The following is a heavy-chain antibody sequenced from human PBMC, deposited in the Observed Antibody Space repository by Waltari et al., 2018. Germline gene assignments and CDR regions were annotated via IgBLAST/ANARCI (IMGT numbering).Heavy chain of an antibody. CDR1: GFTFRSYA. D-gene: IGHD5-12*01. CDR3: AKDLGGFSGSHWYFDL. V-gene: IGHV3-23*04. Sequence: EVQLVESGGGLVQPGGSLRLSCAASGFTFRSYAMRWVRQAPGGGLEGVSSISGSDGRTNYADSAKGRFTISRDNVKNTLFLQMNSLRADDAAVYYCAKDLGGFSGSHWYFDLWGRGTLVTVSS. CDR2: ISGSDGRT. J-gene: IGHJ2*01.